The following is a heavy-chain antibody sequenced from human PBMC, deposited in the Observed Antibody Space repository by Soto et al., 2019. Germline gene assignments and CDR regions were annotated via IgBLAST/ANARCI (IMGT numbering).Heavy chain of an antibody. Sequence: GESLKISCKGSGYSFTSYWIGWVRQMPGKGLEWMGIIYPGDSDTRYSPCFQGQVTTSADRSVSTAYLQWSSLKAADTAMYYCARRGLARGWFDPWGQGTLVTVSS. V-gene: IGHV5-51*01. D-gene: IGHD6-19*01. J-gene: IGHJ5*02. CDR3: ARRGLARGWFDP. CDR2: IYPGDSDT. CDR1: GYSFTSYW.